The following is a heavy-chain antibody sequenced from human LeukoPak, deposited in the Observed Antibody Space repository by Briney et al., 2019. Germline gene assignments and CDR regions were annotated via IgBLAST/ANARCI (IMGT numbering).Heavy chain of an antibody. CDR3: ASLSSFFDYYYYYMDV. J-gene: IGHJ6*03. V-gene: IGHV3-53*01. CDR1: GFTVSRNS. D-gene: IGHD6-13*01. CDR2: IYRGGNT. Sequence: GGSLRLSCAASGFTVSRNSMSWVRQAPGKGLEWVSAIYRGGNTYYADSAKGRFTISRDNSKNTLYLQMNSLRAEETAVYYCASLSSFFDYYYYYMDVWGRGTTVTVSS.